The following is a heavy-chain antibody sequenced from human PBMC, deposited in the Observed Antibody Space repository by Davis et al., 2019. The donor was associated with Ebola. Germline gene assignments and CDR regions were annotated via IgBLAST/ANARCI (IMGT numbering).Heavy chain of an antibody. Sequence: AASVKVSCKASGYTFTRSAMHWVRQAPGQRPEWMGWINAGNGNTKYSQKFQGRVTITRDTSASTVYMELSSLRSEDTALYYCSREGPFDYWGQGTLVTVSS. CDR2: INAGNGNT. J-gene: IGHJ4*02. CDR1: GYTFTRSA. V-gene: IGHV1-3*01. CDR3: SREGPFDY.